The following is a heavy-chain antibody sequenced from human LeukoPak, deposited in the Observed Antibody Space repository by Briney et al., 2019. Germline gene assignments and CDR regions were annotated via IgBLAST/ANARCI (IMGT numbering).Heavy chain of an antibody. D-gene: IGHD3-10*01. Sequence: GSLRLSCAASGFTFSSYWMSWVRQPPGKGLEWIGEIYHSGSTNYNPSLKSRVTISVDKSKNQFSLKLSSVTAADTAVYYCASRPTYYYGSGSYYKGDYWGQGTLVTVSS. CDR1: GFTFSSYW. CDR2: IYHSGST. CDR3: ASRPTYYYGSGSYYKGDY. J-gene: IGHJ4*02. V-gene: IGHV4-4*02.